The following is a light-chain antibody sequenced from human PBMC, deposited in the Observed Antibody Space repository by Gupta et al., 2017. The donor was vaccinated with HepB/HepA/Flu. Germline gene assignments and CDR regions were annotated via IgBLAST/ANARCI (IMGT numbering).Light chain of an antibody. V-gene: IGLV1-40*01. CDR1: SSNIGAGYD. CDR3: QSYDSSLSGSVV. CDR2: GNS. Sequence: QSVLTPPPSVSGAPGQRVTISCTGSSSNIGAGYDVHWYQQRPGTAPKLLIYGNSNRPSGVPDRCSGSKSGTSASLAITGLQAEDEADYYCQSYDSSLSGSVVFGGGTKLTVL. J-gene: IGLJ2*01.